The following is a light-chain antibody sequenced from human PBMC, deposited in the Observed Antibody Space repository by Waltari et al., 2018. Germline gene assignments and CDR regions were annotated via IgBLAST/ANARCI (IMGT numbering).Light chain of an antibody. Sequence: QSVLTQPPSVSVAPGQRVTISCPGSSPNIWAGSNVPWYQQVPGTAPKVLIYVNNNRPSGVPDRFSGSKSGTSASLAITGLQAEDEADYYCQSYDSSLSAWVFGGGTKLTVL. CDR1: SPNIWAGSN. J-gene: IGLJ3*02. V-gene: IGLV1-40*01. CDR3: QSYDSSLSAWV. CDR2: VNN.